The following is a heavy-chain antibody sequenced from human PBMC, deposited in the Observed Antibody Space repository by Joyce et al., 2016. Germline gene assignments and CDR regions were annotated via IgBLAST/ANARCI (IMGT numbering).Heavy chain of an antibody. D-gene: IGHD6-25*01. J-gene: IGHJ4*02. CDR3: AKDRETSAVLDF. Sequence: QAQLVESGGGVVQPGRSLRLSCAVSGFTFRSYGMHWVRQAPGKGREWVAVISNDGKNKNYADSVKGRFTVSRDNSKKILSLQMNSLRPEDTAVYYCAKDRETSAVLDFWGQGTPVTVSS. CDR2: ISNDGKNK. V-gene: IGHV3-30*18. CDR1: GFTFRSYG.